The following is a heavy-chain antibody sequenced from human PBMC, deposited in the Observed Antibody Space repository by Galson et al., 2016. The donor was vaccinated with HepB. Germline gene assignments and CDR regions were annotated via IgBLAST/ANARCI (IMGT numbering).Heavy chain of an antibody. CDR3: ARDGPQTYSSSLV. D-gene: IGHD2-2*01. Sequence: SVKVSCKAEGSTFSTHGIAWVRQAPGQGLEWMGWISTNNGLTTHGPKFEGRVTMTRDTSTATAYLHLRSLTSDDTAIYYCARDGPQTYSSSLVWGQGTLVAVSS. V-gene: IGHV1-18*04. CDR2: ISTNNGLT. CDR1: GSTFSTHG. J-gene: IGHJ4*02.